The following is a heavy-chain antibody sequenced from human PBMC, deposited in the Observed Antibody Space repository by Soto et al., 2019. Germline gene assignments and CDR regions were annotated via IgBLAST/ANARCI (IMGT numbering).Heavy chain of an antibody. D-gene: IGHD3-16*02. CDR2: IIPIFGTA. V-gene: IGHV1-69*12. Sequence: QVQLVQSGAEVKKPGSSVKVSCKASGGTFSSYAISWVRQAPGQGLEWMGGIIPIFGTANYAQKFQGRVTMAADDSTSTAYMELSSLRSEDTAVYYCARGGGVIVMASYYFDYWGQGTLVTVSS. CDR1: GGTFSSYA. J-gene: IGHJ4*02. CDR3: ARGGGVIVMASYYFDY.